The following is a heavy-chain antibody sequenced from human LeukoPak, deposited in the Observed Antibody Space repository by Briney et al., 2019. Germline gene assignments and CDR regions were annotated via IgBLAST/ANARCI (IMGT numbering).Heavy chain of an antibody. CDR1: GGSISSGNYY. CDR2: FYTTGSP. D-gene: IGHD3-3*01. V-gene: IGHV4-61*02. J-gene: IGHJ4*02. Sequence: SETLSLTCTVSGGSISSGNYYWNWIRQPAGKGLEWIGRFYTTGSPIYSPSLKSRVTMSVDTSKNQFSLKLGSVTAADTAVYYCASGVDYDFWSGYLGYWGQGTLVTVSS. CDR3: ASGVDYDFWSGYLGY.